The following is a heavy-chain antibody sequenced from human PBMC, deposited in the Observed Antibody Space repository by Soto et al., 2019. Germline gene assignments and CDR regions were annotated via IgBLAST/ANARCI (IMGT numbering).Heavy chain of an antibody. CDR3: AKSSHYYDGDFDY. CDR1: GFTFSSYG. D-gene: IGHD3-22*01. V-gene: IGHV3-30*18. Sequence: QVQLVESGGGVVQPGRSLRLSCAASGFTFSSYGMHWVRQAPGKGLEWVAVISYDGSNKYYADSVKGRFTISRDNSKNTLYLQMNSLRAEDTAVYYCAKSSHYYDGDFDYWGQGTLVTVSS. J-gene: IGHJ4*02. CDR2: ISYDGSNK.